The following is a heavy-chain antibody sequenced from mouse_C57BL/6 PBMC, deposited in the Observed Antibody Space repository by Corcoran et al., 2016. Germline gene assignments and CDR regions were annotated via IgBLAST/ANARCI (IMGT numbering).Heavy chain of an antibody. J-gene: IGHJ1*03. CDR2: IYPRSGNT. CDR3: AREVYDGYYHWYFDV. CDR1: GYTFTSYG. D-gene: IGHD2-3*01. Sequence: QVQLQQSGAELARPGASVKLSCKASGYTFTSYGISWVKQRTGQGLEWIGEIYPRSGNTYYNEKFKGKATLTADKSSSTAYMELRSLTSEDSAVYFCAREVYDGYYHWYFDVWGTGTTVTVSS. V-gene: IGHV1-81*01.